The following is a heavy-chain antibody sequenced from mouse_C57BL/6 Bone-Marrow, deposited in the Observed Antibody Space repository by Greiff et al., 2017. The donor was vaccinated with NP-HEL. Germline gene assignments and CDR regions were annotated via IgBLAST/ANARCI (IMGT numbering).Heavy chain of an antibody. Sequence: VQLQQSGAELARPGASVKLSCKASGYTFTSYGISWVKQRTGQGLEWIGEIYPRSGNTYYNEKFKGKATLTADKASSTAYMELRSLTSEDYAVYFCARGYYGSRDYWGKGTTLTVSS. CDR1: GYTFTSYG. J-gene: IGHJ2*01. V-gene: IGHV1-81*01. CDR2: IYPRSGNT. CDR3: ARGYYGSRDY. D-gene: IGHD1-1*01.